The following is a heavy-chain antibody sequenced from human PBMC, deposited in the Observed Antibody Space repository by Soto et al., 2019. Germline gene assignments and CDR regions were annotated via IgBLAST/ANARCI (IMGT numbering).Heavy chain of an antibody. CDR2: ISSSSSYI. V-gene: IGHV3-21*01. CDR1: GFTFSSYS. J-gene: IGHJ6*03. Sequence: GGSLRLSCAASGFTFSSYSMNWVRQAPGKGLEWVSSISSSSSYIYYADSVKGRFTISRDNAKNSLYLQMNSLRAEDTAVYYCAREGLRLQSYYYYYMDVWGKGTTVTVSS. D-gene: IGHD4-4*01. CDR3: AREGLRLQSYYYYYMDV.